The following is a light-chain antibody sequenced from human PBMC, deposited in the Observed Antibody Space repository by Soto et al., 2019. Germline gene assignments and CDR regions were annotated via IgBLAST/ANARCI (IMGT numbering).Light chain of an antibody. V-gene: IGKV3-20*01. CDR2: GIS. CDR3: HQYGTSPKT. J-gene: IGKJ1*01. CDR1: QSVSSSY. Sequence: EIVLTQSPGTLSLSPGERATLSCRASQSVSSSYLSWFQHKPGQAPRLLIYGISSSATGIPHRFSGSGSGTHFTLTISSLEPADFAVDYCHQYGTSPKTFGQGTKVEIK.